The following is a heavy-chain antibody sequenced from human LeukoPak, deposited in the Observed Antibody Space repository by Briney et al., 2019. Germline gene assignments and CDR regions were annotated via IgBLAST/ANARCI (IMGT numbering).Heavy chain of an antibody. J-gene: IGHJ4*02. Sequence: PGGSLRLSCAASGFTFSSYAMSWVRQAPGKGLEWVSAISGSGGSTYYADSMKGRFTISRDNAKNSLYLQMNSLRAEDTAVYYCATRDGYNYVPPYWGQGTLVTVSS. CDR2: ISGSGGST. CDR1: GFTFSSYA. CDR3: ATRDGYNYVPPY. D-gene: IGHD5-24*01. V-gene: IGHV3-23*01.